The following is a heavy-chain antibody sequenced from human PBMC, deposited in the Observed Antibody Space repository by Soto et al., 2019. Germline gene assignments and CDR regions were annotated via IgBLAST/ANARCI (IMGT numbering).Heavy chain of an antibody. D-gene: IGHD6-13*01. J-gene: IGHJ6*02. CDR2: IYYSGST. CDR3: ERDKGDSSWYYYYGMDV. CDR1: GSSISSYY. Sequence: SETLSLTCTVSGSSISSYYWSWIRQPPGKGLEWIAYIYYSGSTNYNPSLKRRVTISVDTSKNQFSLKLSSVTAADTAVYYCERDKGDSSWYYYYGMDVWGQGTTVTGSS. V-gene: IGHV4-59*01.